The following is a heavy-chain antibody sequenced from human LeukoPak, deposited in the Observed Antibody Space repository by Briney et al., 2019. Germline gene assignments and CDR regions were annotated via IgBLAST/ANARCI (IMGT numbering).Heavy chain of an antibody. V-gene: IGHV4-39*07. CDR3: ARVRYFDWLLNYFDS. CDR2: IYYSGST. J-gene: IGHJ4*02. D-gene: IGHD3-9*01. Sequence: WVRQAPGKGLEWIGNIYYSGSTYYNPSLKSRVTISVDTSKNQFSLRLSSVTAADTAVYYCARVRYFDWLLNYFDSWGQGTLVTVSS.